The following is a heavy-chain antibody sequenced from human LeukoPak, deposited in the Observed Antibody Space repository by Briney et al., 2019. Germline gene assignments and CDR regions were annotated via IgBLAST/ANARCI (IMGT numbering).Heavy chain of an antibody. V-gene: IGHV1-69*08. CDR2: ITPIIASA. D-gene: IGHD1-26*01. CDR3: ARVNLRGSQYNWFDP. Sequence: GASVKISCKASGGTLNSHSFSWGRQAPGQGLEWMGRITPIIASAKYAQNFQDRVSITADKSTTTVYIEWSSLRSEDTGVYFCARVNLRGSQYNWFDPWGQGTLVTVSS. CDR1: GGTLNSHS. J-gene: IGHJ5*02.